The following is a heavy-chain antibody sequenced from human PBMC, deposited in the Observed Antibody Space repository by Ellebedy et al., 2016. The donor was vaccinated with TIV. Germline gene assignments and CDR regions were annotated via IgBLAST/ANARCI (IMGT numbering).Heavy chain of an antibody. J-gene: IGHJ6*02. CDR3: ARMHLPDYYYGMDV. CDR1: GFTFSDYY. V-gene: IGHV3-11*01. CDR2: ISSSGSTI. Sequence: GESLKISXAASGFTFSDYYMSWIRQAPGKGLEWVSYISSSGSTIYYADSVKGRFTISRDNAKNSLYLQMNSLRAEDTAVYYCARMHLPDYYYGMDVWGQGTTVTVSS.